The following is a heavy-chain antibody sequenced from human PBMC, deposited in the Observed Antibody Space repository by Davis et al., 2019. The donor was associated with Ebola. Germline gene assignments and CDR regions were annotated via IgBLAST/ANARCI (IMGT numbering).Heavy chain of an antibody. CDR1: GGSISSSNW. J-gene: IGHJ5*02. Sequence: SETLSLTCAVSGGSISSSNWWSWVRQPPGKGLEWIGEIYHSGSTNYNPSLKSRVTISVDKSKNQFSLKLSSVTAAGTAVYYCARNPYDFWSGYYRGDNWFDPWGQGTLVTVSS. CDR2: IYHSGST. V-gene: IGHV4-4*02. D-gene: IGHD3-3*01. CDR3: ARNPYDFWSGYYRGDNWFDP.